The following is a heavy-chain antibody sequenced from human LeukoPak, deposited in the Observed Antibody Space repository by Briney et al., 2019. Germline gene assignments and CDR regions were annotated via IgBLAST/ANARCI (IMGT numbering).Heavy chain of an antibody. CDR2: INTDESST. J-gene: IGHJ4*02. V-gene: IGHV3-74*03. D-gene: IGHD3-22*01. CDR3: ASGRDSSGYSYFNK. CDR1: GFTFSSYW. Sequence: PGGSLSLSCAASGFTFSSYWMHWVRQAPGKGLAWVSHINTDESSTTYADSVKGRFTISRDNAKNTLYLQMNSLRAEDTAVYYCASGRDSSGYSYFNKWGQGTLVTVSS.